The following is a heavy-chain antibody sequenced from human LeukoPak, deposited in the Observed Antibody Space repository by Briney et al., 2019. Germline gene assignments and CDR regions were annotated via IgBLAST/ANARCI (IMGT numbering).Heavy chain of an antibody. D-gene: IGHD6-6*01. V-gene: IGHV4-34*01. CDR1: GGSFSGYH. CDR3: ARGYSSSSGRPDY. Sequence: SETLSLTCAVYGGSFSGYHWSWIRQPPGKGLEWIGEINHSGSTNYNPSLKSRVTISVDTSKNQFSLKLSSVTAADTAVYYCARGYSSSSGRPDYWGQGTLVTVSS. CDR2: INHSGST. J-gene: IGHJ4*02.